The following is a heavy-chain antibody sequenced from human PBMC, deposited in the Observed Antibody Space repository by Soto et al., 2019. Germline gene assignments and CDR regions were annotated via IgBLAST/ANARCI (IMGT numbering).Heavy chain of an antibody. J-gene: IGHJ4*02. Sequence: QVQLVQSGAEVQKPGASVKVSCKASGYTFTSYYMHWVRQAPGQGLEWMGIINPSGGSTSYAQKFQGRVTMTRDTSPSPVYRALTGLRSEDTAVDYCAHVAAAGPSFDYWGQGTLVTVSS. CDR2: INPSGGST. D-gene: IGHD6-13*01. V-gene: IGHV1-46*01. CDR3: AHVAAAGPSFDY. CDR1: GYTFTSYY.